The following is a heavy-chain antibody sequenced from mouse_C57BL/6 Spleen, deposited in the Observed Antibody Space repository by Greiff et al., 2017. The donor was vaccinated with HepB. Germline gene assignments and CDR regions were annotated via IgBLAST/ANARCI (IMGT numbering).Heavy chain of an antibody. V-gene: IGHV1-69*01. CDR1: GYTFTSYW. CDR3: ARPYYYGSSYGFAY. Sequence: QVQLKQPGAELVMPGASVKLSCKASGYTFTSYWMHWVKQRPGQGLEWIGEIDPSDSYTNYNQKFKGKSTLTVDKSSSTAYMQLSSLTSEDSAVYYCARPYYYGSSYGFAYWGQGTLVTVSA. J-gene: IGHJ3*01. D-gene: IGHD1-1*01. CDR2: IDPSDSYT.